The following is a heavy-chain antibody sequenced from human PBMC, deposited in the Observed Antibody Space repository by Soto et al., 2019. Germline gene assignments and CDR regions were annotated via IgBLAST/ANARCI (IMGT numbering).Heavy chain of an antibody. CDR3: ARGVPYQRVDIVASPFDY. Sequence: PSETLSLTCTVSGGSISSSSYYWGWIRQPPGKGLEWIGSIYYSGSTYYNPSLKSRVTISVDTSKNQFSLKLSSVTAADTAVYYCARGVPYQRVDIVASPFDYWGQGTLVTVSS. J-gene: IGHJ4*02. V-gene: IGHV4-39*01. CDR1: GGSISSSSYY. D-gene: IGHD5-12*01. CDR2: IYYSGST.